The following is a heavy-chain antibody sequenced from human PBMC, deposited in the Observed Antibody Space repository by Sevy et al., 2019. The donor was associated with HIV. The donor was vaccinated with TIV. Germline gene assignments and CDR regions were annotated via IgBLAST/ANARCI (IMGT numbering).Heavy chain of an antibody. J-gene: IGHJ6*02. Sequence: GGSLRLSCAASGFTFSSYSMNWVRQAPGKGLEWVSYISSSSTIYYADSVKGRFTISRDNAKNSLYLQMNSLRDEDTAVYYCAREIVVVPAAMKLYYYGMDVWGQGTTVTVSS. CDR3: AREIVVVPAAMKLYYYGMDV. V-gene: IGHV3-48*02. D-gene: IGHD2-2*01. CDR2: ISSSSTI. CDR1: GFTFSSYS.